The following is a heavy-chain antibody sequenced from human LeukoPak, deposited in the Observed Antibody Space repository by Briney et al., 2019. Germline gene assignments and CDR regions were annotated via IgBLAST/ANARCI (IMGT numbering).Heavy chain of an antibody. Sequence: VGSLRLSCAASGFTFSSYSMNWVRQAPGKGLEWVSSISSSSSYIYYADSLKGRFTISRDNAKNSLYLQMNSLRAEDTAVYYCARAFGYSSSLGGYWGQGTLVTVSS. V-gene: IGHV3-21*01. CDR3: ARAFGYSSSLGGY. D-gene: IGHD6-6*01. CDR2: ISSSSSYI. J-gene: IGHJ4*02. CDR1: GFTFSSYS.